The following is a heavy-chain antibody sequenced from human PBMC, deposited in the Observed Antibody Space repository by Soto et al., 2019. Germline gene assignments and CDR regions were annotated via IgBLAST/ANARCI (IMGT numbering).Heavy chain of an antibody. D-gene: IGHD4-17*01. J-gene: IGHJ4*02. V-gene: IGHV1-69*01. Sequence: QVQLVQSGAEVKKPGSSVKVSCKASGGTFSSYAISWVRQAPGQGLEWMGGIIPIFGTANYAQKFQGRVTIAADESTSTAYMELSSLRSEDTAVYYCARESADYGGNGFWPTDYWGQGTLVTVSS. CDR3: ARESADYGGNGFWPTDY. CDR2: IIPIFGTA. CDR1: GGTFSSYA.